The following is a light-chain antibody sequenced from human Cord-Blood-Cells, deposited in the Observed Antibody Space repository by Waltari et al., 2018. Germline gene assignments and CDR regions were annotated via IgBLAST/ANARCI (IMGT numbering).Light chain of an antibody. J-gene: IGLJ3*02. V-gene: IGLV2-23*01. CDR2: AGS. CDR3: CSYAGSSTWV. CDR1: SSDVGSYNL. Sequence: QSALTQPASVSGSPGQSITISCTGTSSDVGSYNLVSWYQQHPGKAPKLMIYAGSKRPSGVSKLFSGSKSGNTASLTSAGLQAEDEADYYCCSYAGSSTWVFGGGTKLAVL.